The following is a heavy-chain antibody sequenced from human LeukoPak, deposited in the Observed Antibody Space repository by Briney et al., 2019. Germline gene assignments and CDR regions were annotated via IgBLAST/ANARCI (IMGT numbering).Heavy chain of an antibody. D-gene: IGHD2-15*01. V-gene: IGHV3-23*01. J-gene: IGHJ5*02. Sequence: GGSLRLSCAASGFTFSSYAMSWVRQAPGKGLEWVSAISSSGGSTYYADSVKGRFTISRDNSKNTLYLQMNSLRAEDTAVYYCAREGLYCSGGSCYSVPNWFDPWGQGTLVTVSS. CDR2: ISSSGGST. CDR3: AREGLYCSGGSCYSVPNWFDP. CDR1: GFTFSSYA.